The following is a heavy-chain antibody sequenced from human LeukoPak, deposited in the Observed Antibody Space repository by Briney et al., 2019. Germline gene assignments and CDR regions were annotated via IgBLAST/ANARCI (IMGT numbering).Heavy chain of an antibody. J-gene: IGHJ4*02. CDR1: GFTFTSYW. CDR3: ARGSGTYSIYFDY. CDR2: KKRDGSDR. Sequence: GGSLRLSCAAYGFTFTSYWMSWVRQAPGKGLEWVANKKRDGSDRYYADAVKGRFTISRDNAKSSLYLQMDSLRAEDTAVYYCARGSGTYSIYFDYWGQGTLVTVSS. V-gene: IGHV3-7*01. D-gene: IGHD3-10*01.